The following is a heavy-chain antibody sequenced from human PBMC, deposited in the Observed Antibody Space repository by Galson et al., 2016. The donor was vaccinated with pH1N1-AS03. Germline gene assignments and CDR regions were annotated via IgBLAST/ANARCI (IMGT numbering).Heavy chain of an antibody. J-gene: IGHJ4*02. D-gene: IGHD1-14*01. CDR2: IDWDGDK. CDR3: SRTLSDNTTLPHFDY. Sequence: PALVKPTQTLTLTCTFSGFSLTTRGMRVSWIRQPPGKALEWLARIDWDGDKVYSTSLRTRPTLSEDPSKTQVVLTMTNMDPVDTATYYCSRTLSDNTTLPHFDYWGQGALVTVSS. V-gene: IGHV2-70*04. CDR1: GFSLTTRGMR.